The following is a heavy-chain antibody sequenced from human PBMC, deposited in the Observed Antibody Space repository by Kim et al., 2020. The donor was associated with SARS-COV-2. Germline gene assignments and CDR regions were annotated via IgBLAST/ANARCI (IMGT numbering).Heavy chain of an antibody. J-gene: IGHJ6*02. V-gene: IGHV3-7*01. Sequence: GGSLRLSCAASGFTFSNYCMSWVRQAPGKGLEWVANIMQDGSEKYYVDSVKGRFTISRDNAKNSLYLQMNSLRAEDTAVYYCARESTTVTPLLSLTNYNGMDVWGHGTTVTVSS. CDR3: ARESTTVTPLLSLTNYNGMDV. CDR2: IMQDGSEK. CDR1: GFTFSNYC. D-gene: IGHD4-4*01.